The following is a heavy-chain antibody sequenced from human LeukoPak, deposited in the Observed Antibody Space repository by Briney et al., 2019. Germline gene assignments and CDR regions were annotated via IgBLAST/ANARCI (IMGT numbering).Heavy chain of an antibody. V-gene: IGHV3-23*01. CDR2: ISGRSDNT. Sequence: GGSLRLSCAASGFIFINYAMYGVRQAPGKGLEWVSAISGRSDNTYYADSVKGRFTLSRDSSKNTLYLQMNSLRADDTAVYYCAKWGDYDVLTGYYVSDFWGQGTLVTVSS. D-gene: IGHD3-9*01. CDR3: AKWGDYDVLTGYYVSDF. J-gene: IGHJ4*02. CDR1: GFIFINYA.